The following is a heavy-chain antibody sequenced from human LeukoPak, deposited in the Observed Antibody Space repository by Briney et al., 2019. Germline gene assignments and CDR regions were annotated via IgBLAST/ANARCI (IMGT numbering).Heavy chain of an antibody. CDR3: ARIIVGATTPFDY. D-gene: IGHD1-26*01. J-gene: IGHJ4*02. V-gene: IGHV4-59*12. CDR2: IYYSGST. CDR1: GGSISSYY. Sequence: SETLSLTCTVSGGSISSYYWTWIRQPPGKGLEWIGSIYYSGSTYYNPSLKSRVTISVDTSKNQFSLKLSSVTAADTAVYYCARIIVGATTPFDYWGQGTLVTVSS.